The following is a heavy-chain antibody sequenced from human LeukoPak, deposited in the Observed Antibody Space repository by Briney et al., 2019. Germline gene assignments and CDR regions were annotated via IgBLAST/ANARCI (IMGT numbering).Heavy chain of an antibody. J-gene: IGHJ6*02. CDR2: LIGSSGST. CDR1: GFTSTDYA. CDR3: ARDRSLDV. Sequence: GGSLRLSCAASGFTSTDYAMNWVRQAPGKGLEWVSVLIGSSGSTDYADSVKGRFTISRDNSKNTLFLQMNSLRAEDTAVYHCARDRSLDVWGQGTTVTVSS. V-gene: IGHV3-23*01.